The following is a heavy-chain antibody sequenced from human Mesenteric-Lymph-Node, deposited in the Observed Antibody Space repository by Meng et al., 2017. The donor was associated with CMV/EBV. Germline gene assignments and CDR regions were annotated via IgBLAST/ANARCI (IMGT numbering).Heavy chain of an antibody. CDR3: ARTYCSSNTCPLQH. Sequence: SETLSLTCSVSDGSISSYYWSWIRQPPGKGLEWIGYIYYSGSTNYNPSLKSRVTISVDTSKNQFSLKLSSVTAADTAVYYCARTYCSSNTCPLQHWGQGTLVTVSS. V-gene: IGHV4-59*01. D-gene: IGHD2-2*01. CDR1: DGSISSYY. J-gene: IGHJ1*01. CDR2: IYYSGST.